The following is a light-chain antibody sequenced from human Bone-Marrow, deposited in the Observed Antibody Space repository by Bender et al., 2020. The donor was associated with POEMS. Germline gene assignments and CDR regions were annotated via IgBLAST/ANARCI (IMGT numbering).Light chain of an antibody. CDR2: YDR. J-gene: IGLJ1*01. CDR1: DIGGKS. V-gene: IGLV3-21*02. Sequence: SYVLTQAPSVSVAPGQTARITCGGIDIGGKSVHWYQQKPGQAPVLVVQYDRNRPSGIPERFSGSNAGNTAPLIISRVEAGDEADYCCLVWDHSNDYYVFGPGTKVDVL. CDR3: LVWDHSNDYYV.